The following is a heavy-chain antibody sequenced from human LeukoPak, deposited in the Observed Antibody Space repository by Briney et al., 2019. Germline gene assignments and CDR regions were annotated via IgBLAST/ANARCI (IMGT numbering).Heavy chain of an antibody. J-gene: IGHJ3*02. D-gene: IGHD5-24*01. Sequence: GGSLRLSCAASGFTFSSYGMHWVRQTPGKGLEWVGIMSNSGENTFYGEAVKGRFTISRDNSQNTLYLQMNSLRPEDTAVYYCAKRSGYNSVAFDIWGQGTMVTVSS. CDR3: AKRSGYNSVAFDI. CDR2: MSNSGENT. CDR1: GFTFSSYG. V-gene: IGHV3-30*18.